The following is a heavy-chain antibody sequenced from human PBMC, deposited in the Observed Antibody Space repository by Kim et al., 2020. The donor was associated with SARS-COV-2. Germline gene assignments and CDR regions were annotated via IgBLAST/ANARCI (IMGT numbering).Heavy chain of an antibody. J-gene: IGHJ1*01. Sequence: GGSLRLSCAASGFTFSAYAMSWVRQAPGKGLEWVSSISGSDDTTYYADSVKGRFIISRDNSNNALHLQMNSLRAEDTAFYYCARYFGSSGPEFHHWGQGTLVTVSS. CDR1: GFTFSAYA. V-gene: IGHV3-23*01. D-gene: IGHD3-22*01. CDR3: ARYFGSSGPEFHH. CDR2: ISGSDDTT.